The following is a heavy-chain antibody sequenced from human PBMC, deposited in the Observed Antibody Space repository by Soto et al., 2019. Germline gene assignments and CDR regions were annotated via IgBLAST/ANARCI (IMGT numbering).Heavy chain of an antibody. CDR1: GYTFTSYA. D-gene: IGHD2-2*01. CDR3: AREYQLTYYSYYGMHV. CDR2: INAGNGNT. Sequence: ASVKVSCKASGYTFTSYAMHWVRQAPGQRLEWMGWINAGNGNTKYSQKFQGRVTITRDTSASTAYMELSSLRSEDTAVYYCAREYQLTYYSYYGMHVWGQGTTVTVSS. J-gene: IGHJ6*02. V-gene: IGHV1-3*01.